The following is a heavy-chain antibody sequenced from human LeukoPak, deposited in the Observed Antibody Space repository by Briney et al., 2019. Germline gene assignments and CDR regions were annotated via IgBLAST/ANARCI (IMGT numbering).Heavy chain of an antibody. CDR2: MNPNSGNT. V-gene: IGHV1-8*01. J-gene: IGHJ6*02. CDR1: GYTFTSYD. CDR3: ARDKRGYSYGYLYYYYGMDV. Sequence: ASVKVSCKASGYTFTSYDINWVRQATGQGLEWMGWMNPNSGNTGYAQKFQGRVTMTRNTSISTAYMELSSLRSEDTAVYYCARDKRGYSYGYLYYYYGMDVWGQGTTVTVSS. D-gene: IGHD5-18*01.